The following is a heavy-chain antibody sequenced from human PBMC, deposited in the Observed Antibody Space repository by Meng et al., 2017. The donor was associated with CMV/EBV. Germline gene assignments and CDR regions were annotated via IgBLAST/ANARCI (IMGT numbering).Heavy chain of an antibody. Sequence: SGPTLVKPTQTLTLTCTFSGFSLSTSGVGVGWIRQPPGKALEWLALIYWNDDKRYSPSLKSRLTITKDTSKNQVVLTMTNMDPVDTATYYCAHSPLRFSLWGGMFDPWGQGTLVTVSS. V-gene: IGHV2-5*01. D-gene: IGHD3-3*01. J-gene: IGHJ5*02. CDR2: IYWNDDK. CDR3: AHSPLRFSLWGGMFDP. CDR1: GFSLSTSGVG.